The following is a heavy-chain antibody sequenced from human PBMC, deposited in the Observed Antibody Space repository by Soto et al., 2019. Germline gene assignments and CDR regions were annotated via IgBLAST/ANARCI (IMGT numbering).Heavy chain of an antibody. J-gene: IGHJ3*02. CDR2: IYYSGST. D-gene: IGHD3-16*02. Sequence: PSETLSLTCTVSGGSISSYYWSWIRQPPGKGLEWIGYIYYSGSTNYNPSLKSRVTISVDTSKNQFSLKLSSVTAADTAVYYCARLYGLDAFDIWAQGTMVTVSS. CDR3: ARLYGLDAFDI. CDR1: GGSISSYY. V-gene: IGHV4-59*08.